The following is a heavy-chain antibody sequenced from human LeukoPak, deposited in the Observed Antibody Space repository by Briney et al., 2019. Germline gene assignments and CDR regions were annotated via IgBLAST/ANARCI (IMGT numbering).Heavy chain of an antibody. CDR3: ARGLRDNYNYHAFHV. V-gene: IGHV3-53*01. CDR2: IYTGVERT. D-gene: IGHD5-24*01. J-gene: IGHJ3*01. CDR1: GFSVSNIY. Sequence: GGSLRLSCAASGFSVSNIYMTWVRQAPGKGLEWVSVIYTGVERTHYADSVKGRFTLSRDDSKNSLDLQMNSLRADDTAIYYCARGLRDNYNYHAFHVWGQGTLVTVPS.